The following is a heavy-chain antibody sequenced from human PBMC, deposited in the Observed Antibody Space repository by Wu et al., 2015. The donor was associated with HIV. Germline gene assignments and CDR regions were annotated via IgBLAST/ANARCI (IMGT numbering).Heavy chain of an antibody. V-gene: IGHV1-69*12. D-gene: IGHD3-9*01. CDR1: GGTFTSYA. J-gene: IGHJ5*01. Sequence: QVQLVQSGAEVKKPGSSVKVSCEAFGGTFTSYAVNWVRQAPGQGLEWMGGIIPVFGTTSYAQKFQGRLTITANESTTTVSMELTSLRSEDTAVYYCASGILVHGSERWFDPWGQGT. CDR2: IIPVFGTT. CDR3: ASGILVHGSERWFDP.